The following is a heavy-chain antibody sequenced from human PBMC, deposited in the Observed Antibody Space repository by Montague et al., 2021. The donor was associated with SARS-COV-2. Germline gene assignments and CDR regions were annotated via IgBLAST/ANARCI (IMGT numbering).Heavy chain of an antibody. CDR3: ARVGGGRTFYY. J-gene: IGHJ4*02. D-gene: IGHD3-16*01. CDR2: IYYSGSS. V-gene: IGHV4-39*07. Sequence: SETLSLTCTVSGDSVSSTTYYWAWIRQPPGKGLEYIGTIYYSGSSYYNPSLKSRVAMSVDTSKNQFSLKLDSVTAADTAVYYCARVGGGRTFYYWGQGILAT. CDR1: GDSVSSTTYY.